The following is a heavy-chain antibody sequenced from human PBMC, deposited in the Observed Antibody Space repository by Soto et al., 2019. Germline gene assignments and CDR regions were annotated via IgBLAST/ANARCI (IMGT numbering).Heavy chain of an antibody. V-gene: IGHV1-69*04. CDR2: IIPILGIA. Sequence: SVKVSCKASGGTFSSYTISWVRQAPGQGLEWMGRIIPILGIANYAQKFQGRVTITADKSTSTAYMELSSLRAEDTAVYYCARDNDGSGHYSDFDYWGQGTLVTVSS. CDR1: GGTFSSYT. J-gene: IGHJ4*02. D-gene: IGHD3-22*01. CDR3: ARDNDGSGHYSDFDY.